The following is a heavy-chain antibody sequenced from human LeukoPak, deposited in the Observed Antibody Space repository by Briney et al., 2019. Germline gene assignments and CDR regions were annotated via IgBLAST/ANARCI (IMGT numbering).Heavy chain of an antibody. Sequence: PSGTLSLTCGVYGGSFSDYYWSWIRQPPGKGLEWIGEINHSGSTNYNPSLKSRVTISVDTSKNQLSLKLSSVTAADTAVYYCARPYLRGTVVNNWFDPWGQGTLVTVSS. V-gene: IGHV4-34*01. D-gene: IGHD4-23*01. CDR2: INHSGST. J-gene: IGHJ5*02. CDR3: ARPYLRGTVVNNWFDP. CDR1: GGSFSDYY.